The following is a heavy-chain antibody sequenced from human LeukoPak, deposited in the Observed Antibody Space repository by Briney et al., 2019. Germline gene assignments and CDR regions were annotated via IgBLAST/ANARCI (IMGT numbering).Heavy chain of an antibody. V-gene: IGHV3-33*01. Sequence: PGGSLRLSCAASGFTFSSYGMHWVRQAPGKGLEWVAVIWYDGSNKYYADSVKGRFTISRDNSKNTLYLQMNSLRAEDTAVYYCARDLPLVGATSAPFDYWGQGTLVTVSS. CDR2: IWYDGSNK. CDR1: GFTFSSYG. CDR3: ARDLPLVGATSAPFDY. D-gene: IGHD1-26*01. J-gene: IGHJ4*02.